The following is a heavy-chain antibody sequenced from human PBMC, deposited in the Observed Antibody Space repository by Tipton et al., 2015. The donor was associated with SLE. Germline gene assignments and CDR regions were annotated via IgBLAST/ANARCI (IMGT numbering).Heavy chain of an antibody. V-gene: IGHV4-30-2*01. CDR1: GGSINSGFFS. D-gene: IGHD3-10*01. CDR3: TRGGFREPDYFYYGMDV. J-gene: IGHJ6*02. Sequence: TLSLTCNVSGGSINSGFFSWSWVRQPPGKGLEWIGYIYHGGRTYYNPSLQSRVSISVDSSKNHFSLRLSSVTAADTAVYYCTRGGFREPDYFYYGMDVWGQGTTVTVSS. CDR2: IYHGGRT.